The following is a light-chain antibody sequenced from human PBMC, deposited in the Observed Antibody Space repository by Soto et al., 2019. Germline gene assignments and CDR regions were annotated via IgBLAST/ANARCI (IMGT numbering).Light chain of an antibody. Sequence: DIQMTQSPSAMSASVGDRVTITCRASQAISHYLAWFHQRPGEVPKRLICGASTLQSGVPSRFSGSGSGTEFTLTISSLQPEDFGTYYCLQHNTYPLSFGGGTQVE. V-gene: IGKV1-17*03. CDR2: GAS. CDR1: QAISHY. J-gene: IGKJ4*01. CDR3: LQHNTYPLS.